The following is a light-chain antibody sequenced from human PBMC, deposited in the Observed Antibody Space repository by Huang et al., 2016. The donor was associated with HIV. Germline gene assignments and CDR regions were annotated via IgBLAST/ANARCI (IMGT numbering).Light chain of an antibody. CDR3: QQYNNWPGFT. Sequence: IVMTQSQATLSVSPGERATLSCRASQSVSSNLAWYQQKPGQAPRLLIYGASSRATGIPARFSGSGSGTEFTLTISSLQSEDFAVYYCQQYNNWPGFTFGPGTKVDIK. CDR1: QSVSSN. J-gene: IGKJ3*01. V-gene: IGKV3-15*01. CDR2: GAS.